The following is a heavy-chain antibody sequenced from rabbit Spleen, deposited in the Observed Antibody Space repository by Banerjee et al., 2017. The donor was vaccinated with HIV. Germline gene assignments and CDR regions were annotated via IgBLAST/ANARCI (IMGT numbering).Heavy chain of an antibody. V-gene: IGHV1S47*01. D-gene: IGHD8-1*01. CDR2: IDPVFGST. J-gene: IGHJ6*01. CDR3: VRDTGSSFSSYGMDL. CDR1: GFDFSSYG. Sequence: EESGGGLVQPEGSLTLTCTASGFDFSSYGVSWVRQAPGKGLEWIGYIDPVFGSTYYASWVNGRFTISSHNAQNTLYLQLNSLTAADTATYFCVRDTGSSFSSYGMDLWGPGTLVTVS.